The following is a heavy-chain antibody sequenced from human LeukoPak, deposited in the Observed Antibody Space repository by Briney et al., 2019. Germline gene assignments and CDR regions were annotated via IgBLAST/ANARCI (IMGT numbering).Heavy chain of an antibody. CDR1: GGSFSGYY. CDR3: ARHVRYFDWSNYYYYMDV. V-gene: IGHV4-34*01. D-gene: IGHD3-9*01. Sequence: PSETLSLTCAVYGGSFSGYYWSWIRQPPGKGLEWIGEINHSGSTNYNPSLKSRVTISVDTSKNQFSLKLSSVTAADTAVYYCARHVRYFDWSNYYYYMDVWGKGTTVTISS. CDR2: INHSGST. J-gene: IGHJ6*03.